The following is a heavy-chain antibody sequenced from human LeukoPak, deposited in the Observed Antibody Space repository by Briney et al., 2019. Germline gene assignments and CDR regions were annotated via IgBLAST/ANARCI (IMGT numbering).Heavy chain of an antibody. Sequence: PGGSLRLSCAVSGITVSNYGMSWVRQATGRGLEWVAGISGSGGGTNYADSVKGRFTISRDDFKNTLYLQMNSLRAEDTAVYFCAKRGVVIRVILVGFHKEAYYFDSWGQGALVTVSS. J-gene: IGHJ4*02. CDR1: GITVSNYG. V-gene: IGHV3-23*01. CDR3: AKRGVVIRVILVGFHKEAYYFDS. D-gene: IGHD3-22*01. CDR2: ISGSGGGT.